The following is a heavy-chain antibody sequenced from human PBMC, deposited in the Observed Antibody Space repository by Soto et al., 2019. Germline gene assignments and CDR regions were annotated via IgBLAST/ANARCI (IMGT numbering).Heavy chain of an antibody. J-gene: IGHJ5*02. CDR2: IYYRGST. V-gene: IGHV4-39*01. Sequence: QLHLRESGPGLVKPSETLSLTCTVSGGSITSSSYYWGWIRQPPGKGLDWIGSIYYRGSTYYNPSLKSRVTISVDTSENQFSLKLSSVTAADTAVYYCATQEVGGTYVYTFDPWGQGTLVTVSS. CDR1: GGSITSSSYY. D-gene: IGHD1-26*01. CDR3: ATQEVGGTYVYTFDP.